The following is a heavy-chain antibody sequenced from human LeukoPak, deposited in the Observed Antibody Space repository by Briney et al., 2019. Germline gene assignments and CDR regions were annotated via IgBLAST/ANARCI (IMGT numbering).Heavy chain of an antibody. CDR2: INHSGST. CDR1: GGSFSGYY. D-gene: IGHD3-10*01. V-gene: IGHV4-34*01. Sequence: SETLSLTCAVYGGSFSGYYWSWIRQPPGKGLEWIGEINHSGSTNYNPSLKSRVTISVDTSKNQFSLKLSSVTAADTAVYYCARLGSITMVRGVRGRVRWFDPWGQGTLVTVSS. J-gene: IGHJ5*02. CDR3: ARLGSITMVRGVRGRVRWFDP.